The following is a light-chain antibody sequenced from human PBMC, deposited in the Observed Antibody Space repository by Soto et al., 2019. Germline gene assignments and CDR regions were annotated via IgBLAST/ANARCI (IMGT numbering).Light chain of an antibody. J-gene: IGKJ4*01. Sequence: EMVMTQSPATLSVSPGERATLSCRASQSVSSNLAWYQQKPGQAPRLLIYGTSTRATAIPARFSGSGSGTEFTLTISSLQSEDFAVYYCQQYNNWPLTFGGGNKVEIK. CDR1: QSVSSN. CDR2: GTS. CDR3: QQYNNWPLT. V-gene: IGKV3-15*01.